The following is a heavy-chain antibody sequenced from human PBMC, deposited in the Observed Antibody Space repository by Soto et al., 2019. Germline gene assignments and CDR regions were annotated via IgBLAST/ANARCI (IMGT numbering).Heavy chain of an antibody. CDR3: AKSGYSSSWYKLLTLSYFDY. CDR1: GFTFSSYA. J-gene: IGHJ4*02. V-gene: IGHV3-23*01. Sequence: PGGSLRLSCAASGFTFSSYAMSWVRQAPGKGLEWVSAISGSGGSTYYADSVKGRFTISRDNSKNTLYLQMNSLRAEDTAVYYCAKSGYSSSWYKLLTLSYFDYWGQGTLVTVSS. D-gene: IGHD6-13*01. CDR2: ISGSGGST.